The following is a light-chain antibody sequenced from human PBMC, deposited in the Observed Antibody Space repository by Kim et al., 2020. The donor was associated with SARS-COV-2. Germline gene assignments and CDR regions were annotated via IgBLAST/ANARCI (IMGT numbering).Light chain of an antibody. V-gene: IGLV6-57*03. CDR1: SGSIDDNY. CDR2: EDD. Sequence: GKTVTISCTRSSGSIDDNYVKWYQPRPGGVPTTVIYEDDQRPSGVSDRFSGSIDNSSNSASLTISGLRTEDEADYYCQSYNRDNVLFGGGTQLTVL. J-gene: IGLJ2*01. CDR3: QSYNRDNVL.